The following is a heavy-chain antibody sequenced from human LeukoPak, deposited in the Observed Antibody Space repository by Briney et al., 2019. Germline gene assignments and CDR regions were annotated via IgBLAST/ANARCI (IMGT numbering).Heavy chain of an antibody. Sequence: GGSLRLSCAASGFTFSSYGMSWVRQAPGKGLEWVSTISGSGGSTYYADSVKGRFTISRDNSKNTLYLQMNSLRAEDTAVYYCAKEAQFYDSSGYDYRGQGTLVTVSS. CDR1: GFTFSSYG. CDR3: AKEAQFYDSSGYDY. V-gene: IGHV3-23*01. CDR2: ISGSGGST. D-gene: IGHD3-22*01. J-gene: IGHJ4*02.